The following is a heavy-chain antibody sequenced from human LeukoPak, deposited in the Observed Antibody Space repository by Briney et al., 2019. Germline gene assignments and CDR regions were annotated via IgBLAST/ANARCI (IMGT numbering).Heavy chain of an antibody. J-gene: IGHJ5*02. Sequence: GGSLRLSCAASGFTFSSYSMNWVRQAPGKGLEWVSSISSSSSYIYYADSVKGRFTISRDNAKKSLYLRMNSLRAEDTAVYYCARDWRLDWFDPWGQGTLVTVSS. CDR3: ARDWRLDWFDP. CDR1: GFTFSSYS. D-gene: IGHD3-3*01. CDR2: ISSSSSYI. V-gene: IGHV3-21*01.